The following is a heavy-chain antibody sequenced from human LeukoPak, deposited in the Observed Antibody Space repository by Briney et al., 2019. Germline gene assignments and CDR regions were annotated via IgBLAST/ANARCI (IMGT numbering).Heavy chain of an antibody. V-gene: IGHV3-23*01. CDR2: ISGSGGST. J-gene: IGHJ3*02. CDR1: GFTFSSYA. Sequence: GGSLRLSCAASGFTFSSYAMSWVRQAPGKGLEWVSAISGSGGSTYYADSVKGRFTISRDNSKTTLYLQMNSLRAEDTAVYYCAKTDSSGWYGRIFDIWGQGTMVTVSS. D-gene: IGHD6-19*01. CDR3: AKTDSSGWYGRIFDI.